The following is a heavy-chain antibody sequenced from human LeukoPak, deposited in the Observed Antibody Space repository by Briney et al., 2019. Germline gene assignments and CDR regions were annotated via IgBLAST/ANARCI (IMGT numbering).Heavy chain of an antibody. V-gene: IGHV1-2*02. CDR3: ATLLLYSSGWWGSDY. CDR2: INPNSGGT. CDR1: GYTFTGYY. Sequence: ASVKVSCKASGYTFTGYYMHWVRQAPGQGLEWMAWINPNSGGTNYAQKFQGRVTMTRDTSISTAYMELSRLRSDDTAVYYCATLLLYSSGWWGSDYWGQGTLVTVSS. J-gene: IGHJ4*02. D-gene: IGHD6-19*01.